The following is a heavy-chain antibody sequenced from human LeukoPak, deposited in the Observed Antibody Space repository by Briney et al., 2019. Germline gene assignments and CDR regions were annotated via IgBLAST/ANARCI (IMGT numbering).Heavy chain of an antibody. CDR1: GFAFSTYE. J-gene: IGHJ6*04. Sequence: GGSLRLSCAASGFAFSTYEMSWVRQAPGKGLEWISYISSSGGTIYHADSVKGRFTISRDNAKNSLYLQMNSLRAEDTAVYYCAELGITMIGGVWGKGTTVTISS. D-gene: IGHD3-10*02. CDR2: ISSSGGTI. V-gene: IGHV3-48*03. CDR3: AELGITMIGGV.